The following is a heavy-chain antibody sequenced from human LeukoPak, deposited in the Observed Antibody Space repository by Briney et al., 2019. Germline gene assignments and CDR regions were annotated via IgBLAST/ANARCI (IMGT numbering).Heavy chain of an antibody. D-gene: IGHD3-3*01. CDR1: GGSFSGYY. V-gene: IGHV4-34*01. CDR2: INHSGST. Sequence: SETLSLTCADYGGSFSGYYWSWIRQPPGKGLEWIGEINHSGSTNYNPSLKSRVTISVDTSKNQFSLKLSSVTAADTAVYYCATRGFWATNRFDYWGQGTLVTVSS. J-gene: IGHJ4*02. CDR3: ATRGFWATNRFDY.